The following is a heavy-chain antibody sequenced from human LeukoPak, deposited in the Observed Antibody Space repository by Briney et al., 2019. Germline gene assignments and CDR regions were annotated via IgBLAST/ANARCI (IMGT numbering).Heavy chain of an antibody. V-gene: IGHV3-11*05. CDR1: GFTFSDYY. CDR3: TRDPRRLDY. J-gene: IGHJ4*02. Sequence: SGGSLRLSCAVSGFTFSDYYMTWVRQAPGKGLEWLSYISGNSGDINYLDSVRGRFTISRDNAKNSLYLQMNSLTVGDTAVYYCTRDPRRLDYLGQGTLVTVSS. CDR2: ISGNSGDI.